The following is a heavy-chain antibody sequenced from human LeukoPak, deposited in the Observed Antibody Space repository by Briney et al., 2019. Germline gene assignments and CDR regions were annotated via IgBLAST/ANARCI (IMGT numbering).Heavy chain of an antibody. CDR3: ARRYCSGGSCYSAFDY. V-gene: IGHV1-46*01. J-gene: IGHJ4*02. CDR1: GYTFTSYY. D-gene: IGHD2-15*01. CDR2: INPSGGST. Sequence: ASVKVSCKASGYTFTSYYMHWVRQAPGQGLEWMGTINPSGGSTSYAQKFQGRVTMTRDTSTSTVYMELSSLRSEDTAVYYCARRYCSGGSCYSAFDYWGQGTLVTVSS.